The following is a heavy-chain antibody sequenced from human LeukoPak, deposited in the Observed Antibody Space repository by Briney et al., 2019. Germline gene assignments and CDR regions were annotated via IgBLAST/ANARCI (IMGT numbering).Heavy chain of an antibody. CDR2: ISYDGSNK. CDR1: GFTFSSYG. D-gene: IGHD2-15*01. J-gene: IGHJ4*02. Sequence: GGSLRLSCAASGFTFSSYGMHWVRQAPGKGLEWVAVISYDGSNKYYADSVKGRFTISRDNSKNTLYLQMNSLRAEDTAVYYCATSGGSRLYYFDYWGQGTLVTVSS. V-gene: IGHV3-30*03. CDR3: ATSGGSRLYYFDY.